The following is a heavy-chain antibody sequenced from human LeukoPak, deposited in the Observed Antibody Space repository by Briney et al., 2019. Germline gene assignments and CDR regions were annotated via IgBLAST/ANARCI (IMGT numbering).Heavy chain of an antibody. CDR3: ARGPYSSSWYLEYFQH. V-gene: IGHV1-18*01. J-gene: IGHJ1*01. Sequence: GASVKVSCKASGYTFTSYGISWVRQAPGQGLEWMGWISAYNGNTNYAQKLQGRVTMTTDTSTSTAYMELRSLRSDDTAVYYCARGPYSSSWYLEYFQHWGQGALVTVSP. CDR2: ISAYNGNT. CDR1: GYTFTSYG. D-gene: IGHD6-13*01.